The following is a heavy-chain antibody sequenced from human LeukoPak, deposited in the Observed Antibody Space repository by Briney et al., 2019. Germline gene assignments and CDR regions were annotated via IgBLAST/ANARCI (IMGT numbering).Heavy chain of an antibody. CDR2: IYYSGST. V-gene: IGHV4-59*12. Sequence: SETLSLTCTVSGGPISSYYWSWLRQPPGKGLEWIGYIYYSGSTNYNPSLKSRVTISVDTSKNQFSLKLSSVTAADTAVYYCARVPAHGSGSYYFDYWGQGTLVTVSS. CDR3: ARVPAHGSGSYYFDY. CDR1: GGPISSYY. D-gene: IGHD3-10*01. J-gene: IGHJ4*02.